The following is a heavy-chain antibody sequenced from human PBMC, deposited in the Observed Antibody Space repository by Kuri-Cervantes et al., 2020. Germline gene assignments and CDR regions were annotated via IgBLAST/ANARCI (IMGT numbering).Heavy chain of an antibody. Sequence: ASVKVSCKASGYTFTGYYMHWVRQAPGQGLEWMGWINPNSGGTNYAQKFQGRVTMTRDTSNSTAYMELSRLRSDDTAVYYCARGQVGAGGFDYWGQGTLVTVSS. V-gene: IGHV1-2*02. CDR1: GYTFTGYY. CDR3: ARGQVGAGGFDY. D-gene: IGHD1-26*01. J-gene: IGHJ4*02. CDR2: INPNSGGT.